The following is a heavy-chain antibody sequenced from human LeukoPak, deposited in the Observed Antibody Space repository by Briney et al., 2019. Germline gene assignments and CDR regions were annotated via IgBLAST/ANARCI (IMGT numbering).Heavy chain of an antibody. CDR1: AFTFIVYA. V-gene: IGHV3-30-3*01. D-gene: IGHD1-26*01. Sequence: PGRSLRLSCAASAFTFIVYAIHWVRQAPSKWLEWVAIISYNGGNKYYDYSAKCRFTMSRDNSKHTLYLQMNSLRAEDTAVYYCARGMGGNYYSYHTFDFWGQGTMVTVSS. CDR3: ARGMGGNYYSYHTFDF. CDR2: ISYNGGNK. J-gene: IGHJ3*01.